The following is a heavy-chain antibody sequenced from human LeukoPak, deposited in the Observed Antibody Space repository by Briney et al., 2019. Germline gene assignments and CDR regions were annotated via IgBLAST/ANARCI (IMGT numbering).Heavy chain of an antibody. CDR1: GGSISSYY. CDR2: IYYSGST. J-gene: IGHJ4*02. Sequence: SETLSLTCTVSGGSISSYYWSWIRQPPGKGLEWIGYIYYSGSTNYNPSLKSRVTISVDTSKNQFSLKLSFVTAADTAVYYCATSGYSSSWSSFDYWGQGTLVTVSS. D-gene: IGHD6-13*01. CDR3: ATSGYSSSWSSFDY. V-gene: IGHV4-59*01.